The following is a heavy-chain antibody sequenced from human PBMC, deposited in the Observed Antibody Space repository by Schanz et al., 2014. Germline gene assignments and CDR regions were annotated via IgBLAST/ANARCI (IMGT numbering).Heavy chain of an antibody. V-gene: IGHV1-2*02. Sequence: QVQLVQSGAEVKKPGASVKVSCKASGYSFTGYYMNWVRQAPGQGLEWMGWINPSSGGTNYAQKFQGRVTMTWDTSVDTAYMELTSLTYDDTAVYYCAREVERSRIRNFDSWGQGTLVTVSS. CDR1: GYSFTGYY. D-gene: IGHD3-3*01. CDR3: AREVERSRIRNFDS. CDR2: INPSSGGT. J-gene: IGHJ4*02.